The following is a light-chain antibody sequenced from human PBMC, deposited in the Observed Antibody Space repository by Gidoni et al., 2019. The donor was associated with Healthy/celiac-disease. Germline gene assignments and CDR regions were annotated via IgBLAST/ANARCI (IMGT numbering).Light chain of an antibody. CDR1: QSVSSSY. J-gene: IGKJ4*01. CDR2: GAS. V-gene: IGKV3-20*01. Sequence: EIVLTQYPGTMSLSPGERATLSCSASQSVSSSYLACYQQKPGQAPRLLIYGASSSATGIPDRFCGSGSGTDFTLTISSLEPEDFAVYYCQQYGSSPPLTFGGGTKVEIK. CDR3: QQYGSSPPLT.